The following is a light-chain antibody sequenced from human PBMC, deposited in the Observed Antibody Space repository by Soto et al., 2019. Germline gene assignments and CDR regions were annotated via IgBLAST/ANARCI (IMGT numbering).Light chain of an antibody. CDR3: QQYNNWPPIT. V-gene: IGKV3-15*01. J-gene: IGKJ5*01. CDR1: QSVSSN. CDR2: GAS. Sequence: EIVMTQSPATLSVSPGERATLSCRASQSVSSNLAWYQQKPGQAPRLLIYGASTRATGIPARFSGSGSWTEFNPTISSLQSEDFAVYYYQQYNNWPPITFGQGTRLEIK.